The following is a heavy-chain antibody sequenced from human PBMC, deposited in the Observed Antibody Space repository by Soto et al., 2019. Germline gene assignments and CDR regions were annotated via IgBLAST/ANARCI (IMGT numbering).Heavy chain of an antibody. J-gene: IGHJ5*02. CDR1: GLTFSSYA. D-gene: IGHD2-2*01. V-gene: IGHV3-23*01. Sequence: GGSLRLSCAASGLTFSSYAMIWVRQAPGKGLEWVSAISVSGGSTYYADSVKGRFTISRDNSKNTLYLQMNSLRAEDTAVYYCAKPVVPAANWFDPWGQGTLVTVSS. CDR2: ISVSGGST. CDR3: AKPVVPAANWFDP.